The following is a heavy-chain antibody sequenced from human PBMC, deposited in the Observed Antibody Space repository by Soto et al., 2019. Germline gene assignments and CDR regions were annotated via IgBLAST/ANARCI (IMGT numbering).Heavy chain of an antibody. V-gene: IGHV4-61*01. D-gene: IGHD3-3*01. CDR1: GGSVSSGSYY. J-gene: IGHJ4*02. CDR3: ARGRGVLRFLESSPGDYFDY. Sequence: QVQLQESGPGLVKPSETLSLTCTVSGGSVSSGSYYWSWIRQPPGKGLEWIGYIYYSGSTNYNPSLHSRVPISVETSKKQCSLTLSSVTAADTAVYYCARGRGVLRFLESSPGDYFDYWGQGTLVTVSS. CDR2: IYYSGST.